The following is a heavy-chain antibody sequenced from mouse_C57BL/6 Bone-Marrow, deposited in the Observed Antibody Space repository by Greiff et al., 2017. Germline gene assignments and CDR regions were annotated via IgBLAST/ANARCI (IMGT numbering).Heavy chain of an antibody. CDR1: GYAFSSSW. J-gene: IGHJ1*03. V-gene: IGHV1-82*01. CDR3: ARAPIYYYGSRYFDV. CDR2: IYPGDGDT. Sequence: QVQLQQSGPELVKPGASVKISCKASGYAFSSSWMNWVKQRPGKGLEWIGRIYPGDGDTNYTGKFKGKATLTADKSSSTAYMQLSSLTSEDSAVYFCARAPIYYYGSRYFDVWGTGTTVTVSS. D-gene: IGHD1-1*01.